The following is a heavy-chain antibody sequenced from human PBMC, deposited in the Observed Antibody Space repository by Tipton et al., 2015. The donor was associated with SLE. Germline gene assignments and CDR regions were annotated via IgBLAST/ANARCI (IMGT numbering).Heavy chain of an antibody. CDR1: GGSISSGDYY. Sequence: TLSLTCTVSGGSISSGDYYWSWIRQTPGKGLEWIGYIYYSGSTNYNPSLKSRVTISVDTSKNQFSLKLSSVTAADTAVYYCARWGITFGGVIVFDYWGQGTLVTVSS. D-gene: IGHD3-16*02. CDR2: IYYSGST. J-gene: IGHJ4*02. V-gene: IGHV4-61*08. CDR3: ARWGITFGGVIVFDY.